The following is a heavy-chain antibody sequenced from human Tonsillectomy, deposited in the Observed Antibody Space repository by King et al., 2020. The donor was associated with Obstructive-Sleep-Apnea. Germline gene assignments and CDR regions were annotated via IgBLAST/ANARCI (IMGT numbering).Heavy chain of an antibody. Sequence: VQLVESGAEVKKPGASVKVSCKASGYTFTTHDISWVRQAPGQGLEGMGWISAYNVNTNYAQKLQGRGTMTTDTSTSTAYMELRSLRSDDTAVYYCARGQVPATIGIYYGMDVWGQGTTVTVSS. CDR1: GYTFTTHD. J-gene: IGHJ6*02. D-gene: IGHD2-2*01. CDR2: ISAYNVNT. CDR3: ARGQVPATIGIYYGMDV. V-gene: IGHV1-18*01.